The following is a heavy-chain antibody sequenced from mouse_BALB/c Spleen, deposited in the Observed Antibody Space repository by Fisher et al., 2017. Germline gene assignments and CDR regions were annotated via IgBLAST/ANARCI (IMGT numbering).Heavy chain of an antibody. J-gene: IGHJ4*01. Sequence: GRFTISRDNAKNTLYLQMSSLKSEDTAMYYCASTTYYAMDYWGQGTSVTVSS. CDR3: ASTTYYAMDY. D-gene: IGHD1-1*01. V-gene: IGHV5-12-2*01.